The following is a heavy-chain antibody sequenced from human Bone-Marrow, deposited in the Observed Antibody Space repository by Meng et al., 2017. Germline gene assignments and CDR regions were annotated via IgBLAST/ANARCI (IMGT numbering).Heavy chain of an antibody. V-gene: IGHV4-34*01. D-gene: IGHD1-7*01. CDR2: INHSGST. CDR3: ARALTGTTDAFDI. Sequence: SETLSLTCAVYGGSFSGYYWSWIRQPPGKGLEWIGEINHSGSTNYNPSLKSRVTISVDTSKNQFSLKLSSVTAADTAAYYCARALTGTTDAFDIWGQGTMVTVSS. CDR1: GGSFSGYY. J-gene: IGHJ3*02.